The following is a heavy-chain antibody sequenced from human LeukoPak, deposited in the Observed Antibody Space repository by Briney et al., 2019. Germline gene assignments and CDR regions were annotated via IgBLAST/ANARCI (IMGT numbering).Heavy chain of an antibody. V-gene: IGHV3-23*01. Sequence: GGSLRLSCAASGFTFSSYAMSWVRQAPGKGLEWVSAISGSGGSTYYADSVKGRFTISRDNSKNTLYLQMNSLRAEDTAVYYCAKDRSFGYYDSSGYGMDVWGQGTLVTVSS. CDR3: AKDRSFGYYDSSGYGMDV. J-gene: IGHJ6*02. D-gene: IGHD3-22*01. CDR2: ISGSGGST. CDR1: GFTFSSYA.